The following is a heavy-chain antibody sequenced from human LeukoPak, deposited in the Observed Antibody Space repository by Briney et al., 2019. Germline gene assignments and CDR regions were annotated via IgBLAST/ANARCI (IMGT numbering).Heavy chain of an antibody. CDR2: INPNNGGT. V-gene: IGHV1-2*02. CDR3: ARDQNYYHSNGYQGIDC. CDR1: GYTFTGYY. J-gene: IGHJ4*02. Sequence: ASVKVSCKASGYTFTGYYMHWVRQAPGQGLEWMGWINPNNGGTNYAQKFQDRVTMTRDTSISTAYMELSRLRADDTAVYYCARDQNYYHSNGYQGIDCWGQGTLFTVSS. D-gene: IGHD3-22*01.